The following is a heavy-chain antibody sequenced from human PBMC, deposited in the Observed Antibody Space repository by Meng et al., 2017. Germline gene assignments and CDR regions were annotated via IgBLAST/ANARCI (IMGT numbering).Heavy chain of an antibody. J-gene: IGHJ4*02. CDR3: AKDGWSYGDYRGYFDY. CDR1: GPTSDAYA. CDR2: ISWNSGSI. D-gene: IGHD4-17*01. Sequence: SLKISCAASGPTSDAYAMYWVRQAPGKGLEWVSGISWNSGSIGYAESVKGRFTITSNNAKNSLYLQMNSMRAEDATLYYCAKDGWSYGDYRGYFDYWGQGTLVTVSS. V-gene: IGHV3-9*02.